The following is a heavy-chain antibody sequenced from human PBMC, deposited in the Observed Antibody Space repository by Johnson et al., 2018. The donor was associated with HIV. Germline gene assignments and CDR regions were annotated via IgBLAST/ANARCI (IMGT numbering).Heavy chain of an antibody. J-gene: IGHJ3*02. CDR1: GFTFSSYW. CDR3: ARAPGCWVGAFDI. CDR2: INSDGSST. D-gene: IGHD1-14*01. V-gene: IGHV3-74*02. Sequence: MQLVESGGGLVQPGGSLRLSCAASGFTFSSYWMHWVRQAPGKGLVWVSRINSDGSSTSYADSVKGRFTISRDNAKNTLYLQMNSLRAEDTAVYYCARAPGCWVGAFDIWGQGTMVTVSS.